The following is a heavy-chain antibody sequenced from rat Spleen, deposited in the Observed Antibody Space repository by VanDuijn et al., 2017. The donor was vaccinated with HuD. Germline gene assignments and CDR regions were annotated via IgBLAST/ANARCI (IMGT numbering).Heavy chain of an antibody. J-gene: IGHJ3*01. D-gene: IGHD1-11*01. V-gene: IGHV5-46*01. Sequence: EVQLVESGGGLVQPGRSMKLSCAASGFTFSNFPMAWVRQAPTKGLEWVATISASGGSTYYRDSVEGRFTISRDNAKSTLYLQMDSLRSEDTATYFCARDIYGGYSELGYFAYWGQGTLVTVSS. CDR1: GFTFSNFP. CDR2: ISASGGST. CDR3: ARDIYGGYSELGYFAY.